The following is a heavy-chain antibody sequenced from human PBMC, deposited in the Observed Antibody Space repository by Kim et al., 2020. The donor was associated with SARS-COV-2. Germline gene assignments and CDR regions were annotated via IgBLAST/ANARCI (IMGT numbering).Heavy chain of an antibody. D-gene: IGHD1-1*01. CDR3: ARTPRGNWNQNWYFDL. CDR2: IYYSGST. J-gene: IGHJ2*01. Sequence: SETLSLTCTVSGGSISSGGYYWSWIRQHPGKGLEWIGYIYYSGSTYYNPSLKSRVTISVDTSKNQFSLKLSSVTAADTAVYYCARTPRGNWNQNWYFDLWGRGTLVTVSS. V-gene: IGHV4-31*03. CDR1: GGSISSGGYY.